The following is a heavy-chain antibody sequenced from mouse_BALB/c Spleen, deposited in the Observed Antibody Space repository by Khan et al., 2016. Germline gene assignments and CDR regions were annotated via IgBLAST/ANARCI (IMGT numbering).Heavy chain of an antibody. V-gene: IGHV1-69*02. J-gene: IGHJ4*01. CDR3: TRDGVRRRSYAMDY. Sequence: QVQLKQSGAELVRPGASVKLSCKASGYTFTSYWINWVRQRPGQGLEWIGNIYPSDRYTNYNQKFKDKATLTVDKSSNTAYMQRSSPTSEDSAVYYCTRDGVRRRSYAMDYWGQGTSVTVSS. CDR2: IYPSDRYT. D-gene: IGHD2-14*01. CDR1: GYTFTSYW.